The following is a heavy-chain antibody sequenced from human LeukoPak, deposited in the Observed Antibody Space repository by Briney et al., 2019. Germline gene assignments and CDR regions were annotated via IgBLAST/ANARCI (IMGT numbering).Heavy chain of an antibody. CDR1: GFNFSDYY. Sequence: GGSLRLSCVASGFNFSDYYMNWVRQAPGKGLEWVSSISSSSSYIYYADSVKGRFTISRDNAKNSLYLQMNSLRAEDTAVYYCARESIDYWGQGTLVTVSS. D-gene: IGHD6-6*01. V-gene: IGHV3-21*01. CDR3: ARESIDY. CDR2: ISSSSSYI. J-gene: IGHJ4*02.